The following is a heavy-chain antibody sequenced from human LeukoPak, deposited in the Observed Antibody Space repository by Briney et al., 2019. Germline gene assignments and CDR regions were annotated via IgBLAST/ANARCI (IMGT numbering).Heavy chain of an antibody. Sequence: ASVKVSCKASGYTFTSYDINWVRQATGQGLEWMGWINAGNGNTKYSQKFQGRVTITRDTSASTAYMELSSLRSEDAAVYYCARYSGSYFDYWGQGTLVTVSS. CDR2: INAGNGNT. J-gene: IGHJ4*02. V-gene: IGHV1-3*01. CDR3: ARYSGSYFDY. CDR1: GYTFTSYD. D-gene: IGHD1-26*01.